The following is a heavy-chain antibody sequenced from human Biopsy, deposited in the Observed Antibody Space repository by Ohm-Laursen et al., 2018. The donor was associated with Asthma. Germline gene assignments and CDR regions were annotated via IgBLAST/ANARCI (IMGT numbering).Heavy chain of an antibody. Sequence: ESSVKVSCKASGYTFSNYAISWARQAPGQGLEWMGWISGYNGDTKFAQNVKGRLSLTTDTSTSTAYMELRSLTSDDTAVYYCVRDKVVVVPGSKGPTDWFDPWGQGTLVTVSS. J-gene: IGHJ5*02. D-gene: IGHD2-15*01. CDR2: ISGYNGDT. CDR3: VRDKVVVVPGSKGPTDWFDP. CDR1: GYTFSNYA. V-gene: IGHV1-18*04.